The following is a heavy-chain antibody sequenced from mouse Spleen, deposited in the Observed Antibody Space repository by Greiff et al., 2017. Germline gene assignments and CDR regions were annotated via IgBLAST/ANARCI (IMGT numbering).Heavy chain of an antibody. CDR3: ARGYGNYFDY. CDR2: INPSSGYT. CDR1: GYTFTSYT. J-gene: IGHJ2*01. D-gene: IGHD2-10*02. V-gene: IGHV1-4*02. Sequence: VNLVESAAELARPGASVKMSCKASGYTFTSYTMHWVKQRPGQGLEWIGYINPSSGYTEYNQKFKDKTTLTASKSASTAYMQLSSLTSADSAVYYCARGYGNYFDYWGQGTTLTVSS.